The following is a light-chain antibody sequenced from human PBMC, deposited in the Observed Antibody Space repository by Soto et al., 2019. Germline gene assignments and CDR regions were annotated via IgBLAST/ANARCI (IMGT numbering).Light chain of an antibody. CDR1: QSVSNNY. V-gene: IGKV3-20*01. J-gene: IGKJ1*01. CDR3: QHYNSYSEA. Sequence: DIVLTQYPGTLSLSPGESATLSCRASQSVSNNYLAWYQQKPGQAPRLLIYGASNRATGIPDRFSGSGSGTDFTLTISSLQPDDFATYYCQHYNSYSEAFGQGTKVDIK. CDR2: GAS.